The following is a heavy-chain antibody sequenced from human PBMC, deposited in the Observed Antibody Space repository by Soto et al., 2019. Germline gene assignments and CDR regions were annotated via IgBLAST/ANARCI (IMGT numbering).Heavy chain of an antibody. CDR1: GFTFSSYS. Sequence: GGSLRLSCAASGFTFSSYSMNWVRQAPGKGLEWVSYISSSSSTIYYADSVKGRFTISRDNAKNSLYLQMNSLRDEDTAVYYCARDQGTYYDFWSGLWTQYYYYYYGMDVWGQGTTVTVSS. V-gene: IGHV3-48*02. J-gene: IGHJ6*02. CDR3: ARDQGTYYDFWSGLWTQYYYYYYGMDV. CDR2: ISSSSSTI. D-gene: IGHD3-3*01.